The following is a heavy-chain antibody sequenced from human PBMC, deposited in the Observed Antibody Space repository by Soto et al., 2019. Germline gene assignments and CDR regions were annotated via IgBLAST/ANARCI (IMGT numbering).Heavy chain of an antibody. CDR1: GYSFTTYW. J-gene: IGHJ6*02. V-gene: IGHV5-10-1*01. CDR3: ASRPYATYTYSGMDV. Sequence: GESLKISCKGSGYSFTTYWISWVRQMPGKGLQWMGRIDPSGSYTTYSPSFQGHVSISVDKSISTAYLQWSSLKASDTAIYYCASRPYATYTYSGMDVWGQGTTVTVSS. D-gene: IGHD2-8*01. CDR2: IDPSGSYT.